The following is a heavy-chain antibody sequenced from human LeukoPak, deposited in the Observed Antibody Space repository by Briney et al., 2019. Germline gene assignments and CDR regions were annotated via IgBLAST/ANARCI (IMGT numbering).Heavy chain of an antibody. Sequence: PGGTLRLSCAASGFSFSTYDMNWVRQAPGKGLEWVSTISASGGTTYYADSVKGRFTISRDNAKNSLYLQMNSLRAEDTAVYYCAELGITMIGGVWGKGTTVTISS. V-gene: IGHV3-23*01. J-gene: IGHJ6*04. CDR3: AELGITMIGGV. CDR1: GFSFSTYD. CDR2: ISASGGTT. D-gene: IGHD3-10*02.